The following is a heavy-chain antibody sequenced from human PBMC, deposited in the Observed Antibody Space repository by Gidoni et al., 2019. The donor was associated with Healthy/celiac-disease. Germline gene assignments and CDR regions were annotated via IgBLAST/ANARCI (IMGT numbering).Heavy chain of an antibody. CDR2: IIPILGIA. CDR3: AREGKWFGELDTTPYFDY. J-gene: IGHJ4*02. V-gene: IGHV1-69*04. Sequence: QVQLVQSGAAVKKPGSSVQVSCKASGGTFSSYAISWVRQAPGQGLEWMGRIIPILGIANDAQKFQGRGTITADKSTSTAYRELSSLRSEDTAVYYCAREGKWFGELDTTPYFDYWGQGTLVTVSS. CDR1: GGTFSSYA. D-gene: IGHD3-10*01.